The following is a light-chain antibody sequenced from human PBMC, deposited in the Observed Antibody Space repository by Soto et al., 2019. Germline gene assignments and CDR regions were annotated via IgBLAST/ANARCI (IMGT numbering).Light chain of an antibody. CDR2: GAS. CDR3: QHYDSARWT. J-gene: IGKJ1*01. Sequence: EIMLTQSPGTLSLSPGERATLSCRASQSVSSSYLAWYQVKPGQAPRLLIYGASSRATGIPDGFSGSGSGTDFSLTISRLEPEDFAVYYCQHYDSARWTFGLGTKVDIK. CDR1: QSVSSSY. V-gene: IGKV3-20*01.